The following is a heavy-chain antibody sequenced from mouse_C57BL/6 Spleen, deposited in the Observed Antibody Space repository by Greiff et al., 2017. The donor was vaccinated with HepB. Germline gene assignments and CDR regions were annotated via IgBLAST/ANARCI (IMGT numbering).Heavy chain of an antibody. Sequence: EVQVVESGEGLVKPGGSLKLSCAASGFTFSSYAMSWVRQTPEKRLEWVAYISSGGDYIYYADTVKGRFTISRDNARNTLYLQMSSLKSEDTAMYYCTRDSYGSSYGFDVWGTGTTVTVSS. CDR2: ISSGGDYI. D-gene: IGHD1-1*01. CDR1: GFTFSSYA. V-gene: IGHV5-9-1*02. J-gene: IGHJ1*03. CDR3: TRDSYGSSYGFDV.